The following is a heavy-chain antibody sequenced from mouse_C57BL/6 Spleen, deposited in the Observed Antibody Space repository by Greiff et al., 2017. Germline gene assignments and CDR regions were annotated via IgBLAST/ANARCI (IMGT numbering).Heavy chain of an antibody. CDR2: IYPSDSET. CDR1: GYTFTSYW. CDR3: AKGGSYYAMDY. Sequence: QVQLKQPGAELVRPGSSVKLSCKASGYTFTSYWMDWVKQRPGQGLEWIGNIYPSDSETHYNQKFKDKATLTVDKSSSTAYMQLSSLTSEDSAVYYCAKGGSYYAMDYWGQGTSVTVSS. J-gene: IGHJ4*01. V-gene: IGHV1-61*01. D-gene: IGHD1-1*02.